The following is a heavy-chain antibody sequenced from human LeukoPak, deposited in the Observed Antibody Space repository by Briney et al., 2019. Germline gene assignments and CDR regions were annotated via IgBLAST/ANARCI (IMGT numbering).Heavy chain of an antibody. V-gene: IGHV4-39*07. Sequence: SETLSLTCTVSGGSISSGSYYWSWIRQPPGKGLEWIGEINHSGSTNYNPSLKSRVTISVDTSKNQFSLKLSSVTAADTAVYYCARSSTDTYYDFWSGYYTTPWFDPWGQGTLVTVSS. CDR3: ARSSTDTYYDFWSGYYTTPWFDP. CDR1: GGSISSGSYY. CDR2: INHSGST. D-gene: IGHD3-3*01. J-gene: IGHJ5*02.